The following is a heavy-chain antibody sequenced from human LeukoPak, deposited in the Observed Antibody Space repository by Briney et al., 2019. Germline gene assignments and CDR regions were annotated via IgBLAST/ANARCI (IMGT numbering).Heavy chain of an antibody. CDR1: GFTLSSYS. V-gene: IGHV3-21*01. CDR3: ARESAAGPFDY. J-gene: IGHJ4*02. Sequence: GGSLRLSCAASGFTLSSYSVNWVRQAPGKGLEWVSSISTSSTYIYYADSLKGRFTISRDNAKNSLYLQMNSLRAEDTAVYFCARESAAGPFDYWGQGTLVAVSS. CDR2: ISTSSTYI. D-gene: IGHD6-13*01.